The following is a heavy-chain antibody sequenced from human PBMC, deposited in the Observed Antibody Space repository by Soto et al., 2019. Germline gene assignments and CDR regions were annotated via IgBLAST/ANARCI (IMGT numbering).Heavy chain of an antibody. CDR2: IIPIFGTA. V-gene: IGHV1-69*06. CDR1: GGTFSSYA. D-gene: IGHD3-3*01. Sequence: QVQLVQSGAEVKKPGSSVKVSCKASGGTFSSYAISWVRQAPGQGLEWMGGIIPIFGTANYAQKFQGRVTITADKSTSTAYMELISLRSEDTAVYYCAREGGLRQLGYYGMDVWGQGTTVTVSS. J-gene: IGHJ6*02. CDR3: AREGGLRQLGYYGMDV.